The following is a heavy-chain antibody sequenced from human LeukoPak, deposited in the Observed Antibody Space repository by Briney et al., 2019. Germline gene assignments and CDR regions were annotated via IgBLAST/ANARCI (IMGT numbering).Heavy chain of an antibody. Sequence: PSQTLSLTCTLSGGSISSSSYYWGWIRQPPGKGLEWIGSIYYSGSTYYNPSLKTRVTISVDTSTNQFSLKLSSVTAADTAVYYCADNYGVSGYAFDIWGQGTMVTVSS. CDR2: IYYSGST. J-gene: IGHJ3*02. V-gene: IGHV4-39*07. CDR3: ADNYGVSGYAFDI. D-gene: IGHD4-17*01. CDR1: GGSISSSSYY.